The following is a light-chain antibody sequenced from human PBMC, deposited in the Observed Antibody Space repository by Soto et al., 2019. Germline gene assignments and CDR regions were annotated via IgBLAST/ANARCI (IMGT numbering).Light chain of an antibody. CDR2: EGS. CDR1: SSDVGSYNL. J-gene: IGLJ2*01. CDR3: CSYAGSSTFVV. Sequence: QSVLNQPASVSGSPGQSITISCTGTSSDVGSYNLVSWYQQHPGKAPQLMIYEGSKRPSGVSNRFSGSKSGNTASLTISGLQAEDEADYYCCSYAGSSTFVVFGGGTQLTVL. V-gene: IGLV2-23*03.